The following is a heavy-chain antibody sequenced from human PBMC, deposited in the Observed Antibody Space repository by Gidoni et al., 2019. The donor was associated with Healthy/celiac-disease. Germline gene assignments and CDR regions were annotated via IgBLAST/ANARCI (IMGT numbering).Heavy chain of an antibody. CDR3: ARGGSYYDFWSGYHRYYYMDV. Sequence: QVQLQQWGAGLLKPSETLSLTCAVYGGSFSGYYWRWIRQPPGKGLEWIGEINHSGSTNYNPSLKSRVTISVDTSKNQFSLKLSSVTAADTAVYYCARGGSYYDFWSGYHRYYYMDVWGKGTTVTVSS. V-gene: IGHV4-34*01. CDR1: GGSFSGYY. J-gene: IGHJ6*03. CDR2: INHSGST. D-gene: IGHD3-3*01.